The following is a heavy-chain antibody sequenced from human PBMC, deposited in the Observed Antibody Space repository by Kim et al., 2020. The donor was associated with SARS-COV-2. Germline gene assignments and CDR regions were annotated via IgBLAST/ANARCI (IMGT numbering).Heavy chain of an antibody. D-gene: IGHD6-19*01. Sequence: GGSLRLSCAASGFTLSRNDMFWVRRAPGKGLEWVSSISGSVGSTNYADAVKGRFTITRDSSKNMVYLQMNSLRAEDTAVYYCATSAGYWGQGTLVTVSS. CDR3: ATSAGY. V-gene: IGHV3-23*01. CDR1: GFTLSRND. CDR2: ISGSVGST. J-gene: IGHJ4*02.